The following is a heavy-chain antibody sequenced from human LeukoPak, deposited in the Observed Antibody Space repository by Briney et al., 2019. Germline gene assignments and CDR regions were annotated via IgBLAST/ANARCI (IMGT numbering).Heavy chain of an antibody. CDR3: TRDHGDYDFGY. Sequence: SETLSLTCTVSGGSISSYYWSWIRQPPGKGLEWIGHIYGSGSTNYNPSLKSRVTMSVDTSKKQFSLKLTSVTAADTAVYYCTRDHGDYDFGYWGQGTLVTVSS. V-gene: IGHV4-59*12. J-gene: IGHJ4*02. CDR1: GGSISSYY. D-gene: IGHD4-17*01. CDR2: IYGSGST.